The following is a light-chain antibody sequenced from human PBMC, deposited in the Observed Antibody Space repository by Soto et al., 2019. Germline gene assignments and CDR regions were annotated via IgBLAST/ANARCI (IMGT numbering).Light chain of an antibody. J-gene: IGKJ1*01. Sequence: EIVMTQSPATLSVSPGERATLYCRARQSVSTNLAWYQKKPGQAPRLLIYGASTRATGIPARFSGSGSGTEFTLTISSLQAEDFAFYYCQQYNNWWTFGQGTRVDIK. CDR3: QQYNNWWT. CDR1: QSVSTN. CDR2: GAS. V-gene: IGKV3-15*01.